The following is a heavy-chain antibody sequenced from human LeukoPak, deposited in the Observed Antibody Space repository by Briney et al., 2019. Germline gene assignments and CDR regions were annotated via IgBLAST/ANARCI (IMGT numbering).Heavy chain of an antibody. CDR3: AGGGDSGWAIDN. V-gene: IGHV3-48*02. CDR2: IDTQSQTV. Sequence: PGGSLRLSCTVSGVTFNTYYMNWVRQAPGKGLEWISYIDTQSQTVYYADSMRGRFTISRDNAKNSLYLQIYSLRDEDTALYYCAGGGDSGWAIDNWGQGTLVTVSS. CDR1: GVTFNTYY. J-gene: IGHJ4*02. D-gene: IGHD6-19*01.